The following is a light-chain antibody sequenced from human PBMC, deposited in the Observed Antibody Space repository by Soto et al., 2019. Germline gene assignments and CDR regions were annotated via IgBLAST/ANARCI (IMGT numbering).Light chain of an antibody. CDR3: QKRSTWPPQFT. CDR2: DAS. CDR1: QSVSSY. J-gene: IGKJ3*01. V-gene: IGKV3-11*01. Sequence: EIVLTQSPATLSLSPGERATLSCRASQSVSSYLAWYQQKPGQAPRLLIYDASNRATGIPARFSGSGSETDFTLTIRSLEPEDVVVYYCQKRSTWPPQFTFCPGTKGDIK.